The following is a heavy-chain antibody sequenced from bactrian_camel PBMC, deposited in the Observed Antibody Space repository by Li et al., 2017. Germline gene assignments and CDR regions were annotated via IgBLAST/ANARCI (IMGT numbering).Heavy chain of an antibody. V-gene: IGHV3S1*01. J-gene: IGHJ6*01. Sequence: QVQLVESGGGSVQAGGSLKPSCQIPKYFSAYCMGWFHQAPGKEREGIAAIWTGQFNVNSGKTSYADSVKGRFTVSQDSAKNTMWLQMNNLKPEDTAIYYCAAARWGRRCRSFWGAGGAKTDFDFWGQGTQVTVS. CDR3: AAARWGRRCRSFWGAGGAKTDFDF. CDR2: IWTGQFNVNSGKT. CDR1: KYFSAYC. D-gene: IGHD5*01.